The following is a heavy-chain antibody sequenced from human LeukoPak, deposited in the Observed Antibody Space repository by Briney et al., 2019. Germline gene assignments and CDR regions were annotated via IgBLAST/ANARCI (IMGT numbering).Heavy chain of an antibody. CDR1: GYTFTSYG. CDR2: ITAYNGNT. D-gene: IGHD6-19*01. Sequence: ASVKVSCKASGYTFTSYGISWVRQPPGQGLEWMGWITAYNGNTYYAQRLQGRVTMTTDTSTSTAYMELRSLRSDDTAVYYCARGPRIAVAGTGDYWGQGTLVTVSS. V-gene: IGHV1-18*01. J-gene: IGHJ4*02. CDR3: ARGPRIAVAGTGDY.